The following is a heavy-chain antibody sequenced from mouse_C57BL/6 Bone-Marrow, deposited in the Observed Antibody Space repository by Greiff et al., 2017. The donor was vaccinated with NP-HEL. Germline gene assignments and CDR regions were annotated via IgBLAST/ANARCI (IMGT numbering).Heavy chain of an antibody. J-gene: IGHJ3*01. V-gene: IGHV2-9*01. Sequence: VKLMESGPGLVAPSQSLSITCTVSGFSLTSYGVDWVRQPPGKGLEWLGVIWGGGSTNYNSALMSRLSISKDNSKSQVFLKMNSQQTDDTAMYYWAINYDYDEEAFAYWGQGTLVTVSA. CDR1: GFSLTSYG. D-gene: IGHD2-4*01. CDR2: IWGGGST. CDR3: AINYDYDEEAFAY.